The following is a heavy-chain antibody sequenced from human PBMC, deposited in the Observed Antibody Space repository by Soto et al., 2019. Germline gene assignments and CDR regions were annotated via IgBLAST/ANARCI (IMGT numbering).Heavy chain of an antibody. Sequence: QVQLAQSGAEVKRPGASVRVSCETAGYTFRDYGISWLRQAPGQGFEWMGWISGDNGKTKYAQNFQGRVTVTTDTSTRTAYMELRSLRSDDTAVYFCARTYYYDSSGRARGDYWGQGTLVTVSS. J-gene: IGHJ4*02. V-gene: IGHV1-18*01. CDR3: ARTYYYDSSGRARGDY. CDR2: ISGDNGKT. CDR1: GYTFRDYG. D-gene: IGHD3-22*01.